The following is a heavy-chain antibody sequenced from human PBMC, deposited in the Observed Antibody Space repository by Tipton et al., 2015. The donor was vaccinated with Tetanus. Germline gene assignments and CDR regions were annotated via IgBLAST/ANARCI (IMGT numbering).Heavy chain of an antibody. J-gene: IGHJ4*02. V-gene: IGHV3-64*01. D-gene: IGHD6-19*01. Sequence: GSLRLSCAASGFTFTRYPMHWVRQAPGKGLEYVASILGDDSSTLYASSMKGRFTITRDNSKNTLYLQMDSLRGEDMAVYYCARDRDGGWSFDYWGRGTLVTVSS. CDR3: ARDRDGGWSFDY. CDR2: ILGDDSST. CDR1: GFTFTRYP.